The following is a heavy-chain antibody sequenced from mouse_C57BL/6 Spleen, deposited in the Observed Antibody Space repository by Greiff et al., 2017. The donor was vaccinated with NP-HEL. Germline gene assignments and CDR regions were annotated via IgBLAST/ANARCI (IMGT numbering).Heavy chain of an antibody. CDR2: ISYDGSN. V-gene: IGHV3-6*01. J-gene: IGHJ3*01. Sequence: EVKLQESGPGLVKPSQSLSLTCSVTGYSITSGYYWNWIRQFPGNKLEWMGYISYDGSNNYNPSLKNRISITRDTSKNQFFLKLNSVTTEDTATYYCARERGLGLEGFAYWGQGTLVTVSA. CDR3: ARERGLGLEGFAY. CDR1: GYSITSGYY. D-gene: IGHD3-3*01.